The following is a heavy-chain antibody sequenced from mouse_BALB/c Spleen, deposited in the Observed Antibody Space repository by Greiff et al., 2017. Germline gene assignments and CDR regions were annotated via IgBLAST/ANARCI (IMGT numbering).Heavy chain of an antibody. J-gene: IGHJ3*01. CDR1: GFTFSSYT. Sequence: DVMLVESGGGLVQPGGSLKLSCAASGFTFSSYTMSWVRQTPEKRLEWVAYISNGGGSTYYPDTVKGRFTISRDNAKNTLYLQMSSLKSEDTAMYYCAREYGNYVGTWFAYWGQGTLVTVSA. CDR3: AREYGNYVGTWFAY. D-gene: IGHD2-1*01. CDR2: ISNGGGST. V-gene: IGHV5-12-2*01.